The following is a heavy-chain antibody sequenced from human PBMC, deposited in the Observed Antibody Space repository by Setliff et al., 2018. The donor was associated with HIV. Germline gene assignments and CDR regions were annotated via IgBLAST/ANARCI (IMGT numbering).Heavy chain of an antibody. CDR1: GFTFSSYS. CDR2: ISSSSSTI. J-gene: IGHJ4*02. CDR3: AKTLVVVASPLDF. V-gene: IGHV3-48*01. D-gene: IGHD2-15*01. Sequence: HPGGSLRLSCAASGFTFSSYSMNWVRQAPGKGLEWVSYISSSSSTIYYADSVKGRFTISRDNAKNSLYLQMNSLRAEDTAVYYCAKTLVVVASPLDFWGQGTLVTVSS.